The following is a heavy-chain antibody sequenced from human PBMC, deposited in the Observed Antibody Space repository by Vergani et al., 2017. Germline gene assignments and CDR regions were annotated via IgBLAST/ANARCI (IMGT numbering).Heavy chain of an antibody. D-gene: IGHD4-17*01. CDR3: AKDSMETTVTTAVY. CDR2: ISGSGGST. CDR1: GFTFSSYA. J-gene: IGHJ4*02. Sequence: EVQLLESGGGLVQPGGSLRLSCAASGFTFSSYAMSWVRPAPGKGLEWVSAISGSGGSTYYADSVKGRFTISRDNSKNTLYLQMNSLRAEDTAVYYCAKDSMETTVTTAVYWGQGTLVTVSS. V-gene: IGHV3-23*01.